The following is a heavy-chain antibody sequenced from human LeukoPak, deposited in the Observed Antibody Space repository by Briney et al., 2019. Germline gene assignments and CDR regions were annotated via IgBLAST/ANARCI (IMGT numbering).Heavy chain of an antibody. CDR1: GYTFTSYD. CDR3: ARGVSSGYYYYYYGMDV. CDR2: MNPNSGNT. V-gene: IGHV1-8*01. D-gene: IGHD3-22*01. J-gene: IGHJ6*02. Sequence: GASVKVSCKASGYTFTSYDINWVRQATGQGLGWMGWMNPNSGNTGYAQKFQGRVTMTRNTSISTAYMELSSLGSEDTAVYYCARGVSSGYYYYYYGMDVWGQGTTVTVSS.